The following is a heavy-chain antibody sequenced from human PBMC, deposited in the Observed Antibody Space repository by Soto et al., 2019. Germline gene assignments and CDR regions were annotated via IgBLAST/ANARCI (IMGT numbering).Heavy chain of an antibody. CDR3: ARDFTPDTAMTIDY. Sequence: GGSLRLSCAASGFTFSSYAMHWVRQAPGKGLEWVAVISYDGSNKYYADSVKGRFTISRDNSKNTLYLQMNSLRAEDTAVYYCARDFTPDTAMTIDYWGQGTLVTVSS. V-gene: IGHV3-30-3*01. CDR1: GFTFSSYA. CDR2: ISYDGSNK. D-gene: IGHD5-18*01. J-gene: IGHJ4*02.